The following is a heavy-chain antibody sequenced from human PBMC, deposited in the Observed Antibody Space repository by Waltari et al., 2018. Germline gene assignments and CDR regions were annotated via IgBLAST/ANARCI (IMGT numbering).Heavy chain of an antibody. J-gene: IGHJ4*02. CDR1: GFTFSSYG. V-gene: IGHV3-30*18. CDR3: AKDSRVVIALNGFDY. Sequence: QVQLVESGGGVVQPGRSLRLSCAASGFTFSSYGMHWVRQAPGKGLEWVAVISYDGSNKYYADSVKGRFTISRDNSKNTLYLQMNSLRAEDTAVYYCAKDSRVVIALNGFDYWGQGTLVTVSS. D-gene: IGHD2-21*01. CDR2: ISYDGSNK.